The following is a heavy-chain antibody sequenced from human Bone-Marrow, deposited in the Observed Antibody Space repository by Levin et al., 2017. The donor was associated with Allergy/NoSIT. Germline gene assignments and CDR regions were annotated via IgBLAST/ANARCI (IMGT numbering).Heavy chain of an antibody. CDR1: GDSISPYY. D-gene: IGHD5-12*01. J-gene: IGHJ6*03. CDR3: ARGGFSGYDPQPSYYYMDV. Sequence: SQTLSLTCTVSGDSISPYYWTWVRQPPGKGLEWIGYIYHSGSTTYNPSLNSRVTISVDTSKNQFSLDLSSVTAADTAVYYCARGGFSGYDPQPSYYYMDVWGKGTTVTVSS. V-gene: IGHV4-59*12. CDR2: IYHSGST.